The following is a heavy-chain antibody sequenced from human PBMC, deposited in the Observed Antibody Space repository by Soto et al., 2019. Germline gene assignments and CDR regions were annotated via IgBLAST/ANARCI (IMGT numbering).Heavy chain of an antibody. J-gene: IGHJ5*02. CDR3: ARVLRLLGSCWSRWFDP. CDR2: INADNGNT. D-gene: IGHD2-15*01. V-gene: IGHV1-3*01. Sequence: ASVKVSCKTSGYTFTSYPMHWVRQAPGQRLEWMGWINADNGNTEYSQKFQGRVTITRDTSASTGYMELSSLRSEDTAVYYCARVLRLLGSCWSRWFDPWGQGTLVTVSS. CDR1: GYTFTSYP.